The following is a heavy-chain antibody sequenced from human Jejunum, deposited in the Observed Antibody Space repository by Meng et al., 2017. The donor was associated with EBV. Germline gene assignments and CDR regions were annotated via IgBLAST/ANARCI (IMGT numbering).Heavy chain of an antibody. CDR3: ARGVAAGFDY. CDR1: GYTFSSYE. CDR2: MSHNSGNT. D-gene: IGHD6-13*01. J-gene: IGHJ4*02. V-gene: IGHV1-8*02. Sequence: VEWVQSGAGVKKPWGAVKVSCKASGYTFSSYEINWVRQDAGQGPEWMGWMSHNSGNTGYAQKFQGRVTMTRDTSISTAYMELSSLRSEDTAVYYCARGVAAGFDYWGQGTLVTVSS.